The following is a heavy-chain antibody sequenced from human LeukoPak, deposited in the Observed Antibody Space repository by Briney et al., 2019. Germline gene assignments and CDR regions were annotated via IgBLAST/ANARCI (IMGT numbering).Heavy chain of an antibody. Sequence: GGALRLSCAASGFTFSSYWMSWVRQAPGKGLEWVANIKQDGSEKYYVDSVKGRFTISRDNAKNSLYLQMNSLRAEDTAVYYCVGTWIQIWSFSYWGQGTLVTVSS. CDR1: GFTFSSYW. CDR2: IKQDGSEK. D-gene: IGHD5-18*01. V-gene: IGHV3-7*01. J-gene: IGHJ4*02. CDR3: VGTWIQIWSFSY.